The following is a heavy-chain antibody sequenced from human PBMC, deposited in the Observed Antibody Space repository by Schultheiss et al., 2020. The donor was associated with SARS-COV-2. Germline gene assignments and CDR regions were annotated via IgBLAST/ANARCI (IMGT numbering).Heavy chain of an antibody. J-gene: IGHJ4*01. CDR2: INPNSGGT. Sequence: ASVKVSCKASGYTFTGYYMHWVRQAPGQGLEWMGWINPNSGGTNYAQKLQGRLTMTRDTSTTTAYMDLRSLRSDDTAIYYCARMLYASDHDIAGHGFWGQGTLVTVSS. CDR1: GYTFTGYY. V-gene: IGHV1-2*02. D-gene: IGHD2-2*01. CDR3: ARMLYASDHDIAGHGF.